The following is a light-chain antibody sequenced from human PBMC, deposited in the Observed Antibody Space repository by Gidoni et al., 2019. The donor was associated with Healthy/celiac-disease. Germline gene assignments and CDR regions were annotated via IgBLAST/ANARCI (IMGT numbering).Light chain of an antibody. Sequence: DSQMTQSPSSLSASVGDRVTITCRASQSISSYLNWYQQKPGKAPKLLSYAASSLQSGVPSRFSGSVSGTDFTLTISSLQPEDFATYYCQQSYSTPITFGQGTRLEIK. J-gene: IGKJ5*01. CDR3: QQSYSTPIT. CDR1: QSISSY. CDR2: AAS. V-gene: IGKV1-39*01.